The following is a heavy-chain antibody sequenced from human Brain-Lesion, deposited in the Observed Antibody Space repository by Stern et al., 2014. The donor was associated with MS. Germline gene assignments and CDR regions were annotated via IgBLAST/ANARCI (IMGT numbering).Heavy chain of an antibody. J-gene: IGHJ4*02. CDR1: GGSISSSTYY. CDR2: IYYSGFT. Sequence: VQLVESGPGLVKPSETLSLTCTVSGGSISSSTYYWAWIRQPPGKGLEWIGNIYYSGFTYYNPSLKSRVTISVDMSKNQFSLKLSSVTAADTAIYYCARHDSVPRPSQLYSARHRGPGYFDYWGQGTLVTVSS. D-gene: IGHD1-26*01. V-gene: IGHV4-39*01. CDR3: ARHDSVPRPSQLYSARHRGPGYFDY.